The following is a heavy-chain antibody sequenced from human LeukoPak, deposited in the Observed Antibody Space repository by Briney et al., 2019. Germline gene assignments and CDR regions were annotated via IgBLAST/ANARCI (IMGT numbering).Heavy chain of an antibody. D-gene: IGHD3-10*01. V-gene: IGHV1-18*04. Sequence: ASVKVSCKASGYTFTSYGISWVRQAPGQGLEWMGWISAYNGNTNYAQKLQGRVTTTTDTSTSTAYMELRSLRSDDTAVYYCATELAEDWFDPWGQGTLVTVSS. CDR3: ATELAEDWFDP. CDR2: ISAYNGNT. CDR1: GYTFTSYG. J-gene: IGHJ5*02.